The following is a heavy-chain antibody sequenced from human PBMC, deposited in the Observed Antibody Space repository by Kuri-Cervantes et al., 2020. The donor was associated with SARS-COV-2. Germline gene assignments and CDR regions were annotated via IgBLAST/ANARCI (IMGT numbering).Heavy chain of an antibody. V-gene: IGHV3-43D*03. Sequence: GESLKISCAASGFTFDDYAMHWVRQAPGKGLEWVSLIIWDGGSTYYADSVKGRFTISRDNSNRTLYLQLNTLRAEDTAIYYCAKDLLRTSPAVFDGWGQGTMVTVSS. D-gene: IGHD3-10*01. CDR3: AKDLLRTSPAVFDG. CDR1: GFTFDDYA. J-gene: IGHJ3*01. CDR2: IIWDGGST.